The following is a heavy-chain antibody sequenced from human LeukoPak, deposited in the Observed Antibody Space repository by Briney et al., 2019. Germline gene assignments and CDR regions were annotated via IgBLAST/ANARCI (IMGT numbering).Heavy chain of an antibody. V-gene: IGHV1-46*01. CDR1: GYTFTNHY. Sequence: ASVKVSCKASGYTFTNHYMHWVRQAPGQGLGWMAIINPANGGTTYAQKFQGRVTMTRDTSTSAVYMELNSLRSDDTAVYYCARDSAAGITIFGVAPLGHYYYMDVWGKGTTVTVSS. J-gene: IGHJ6*03. CDR2: INPANGGT. D-gene: IGHD3-3*01. CDR3: ARDSAAGITIFGVAPLGHYYYMDV.